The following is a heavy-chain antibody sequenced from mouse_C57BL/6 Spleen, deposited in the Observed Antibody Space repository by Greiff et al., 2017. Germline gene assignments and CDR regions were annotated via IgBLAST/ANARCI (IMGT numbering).Heavy chain of an antibody. CDR3: ARDYYGSEAWFAY. Sequence: EVQLQESGGGLVKPGGSLKLSCAASGFTFSSYAMSWVRQTPEKRLEWVATISDGGSYTYYPDNVKGRFTISRDNAKNNLYLQMSHLKSVDTAMYYCARDYYGSEAWFAYWGQGTLVTVSA. CDR1: GFTFSSYA. CDR2: ISDGGSYT. V-gene: IGHV5-4*01. D-gene: IGHD1-1*01. J-gene: IGHJ3*01.